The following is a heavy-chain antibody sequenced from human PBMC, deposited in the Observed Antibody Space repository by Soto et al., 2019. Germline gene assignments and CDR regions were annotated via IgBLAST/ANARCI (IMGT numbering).Heavy chain of an antibody. CDR3: ARGRFLEWLLYDNYYYYGMDV. V-gene: IGHV1-69*13. Sequence: ASVKVSCKASGGTFSSYAISWVRQAPGQGLEWMGGIIPIFGTANYAQKFQGRVTITADESTRTAYMELSSLRSEDTAVYYCARGRFLEWLLYDNYYYYGMDVWGQGTTVTVSS. CDR2: IIPIFGTA. CDR1: GGTFSSYA. J-gene: IGHJ6*02. D-gene: IGHD3-3*01.